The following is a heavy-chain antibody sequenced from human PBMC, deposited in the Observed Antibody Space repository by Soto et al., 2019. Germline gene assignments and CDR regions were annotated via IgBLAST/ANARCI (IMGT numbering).Heavy chain of an antibody. CDR1: GGTFSSYA. V-gene: IGHV1-69*12. Sequence: QVQLVQSGAEVKKPGSSVKVSCKASGGTFSSYAISWVRQAPGQGLEWMGGIIPIFGTAYYAQKFQGRVTITADESTSTAYMELSSLRSEDTAVYYCAREIPGYCSGGSCYPYDYWGQGTLVTVSS. D-gene: IGHD2-15*01. CDR2: IIPIFGTA. J-gene: IGHJ4*02. CDR3: AREIPGYCSGGSCYPYDY.